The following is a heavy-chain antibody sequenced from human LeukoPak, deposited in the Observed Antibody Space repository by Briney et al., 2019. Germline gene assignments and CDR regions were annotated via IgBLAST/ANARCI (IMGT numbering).Heavy chain of an antibody. V-gene: IGHV3-30-3*02. D-gene: IGHD1-1*01. CDR2: ISYHGSDK. Sequence: RGSLRLSCAASGFTFSNYALHWVRQAPGKGLEWVAVISYHGSDKYYADSVKGRFTISRDNSKNTLFLQMNSLRAEDTAVYYCAKTLDWSYFDYWGQGTLVTVSS. J-gene: IGHJ4*02. CDR1: GFTFSNYA. CDR3: AKTLDWSYFDY.